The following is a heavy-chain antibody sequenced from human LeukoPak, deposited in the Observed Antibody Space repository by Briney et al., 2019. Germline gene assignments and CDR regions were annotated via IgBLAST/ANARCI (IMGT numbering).Heavy chain of an antibody. V-gene: IGHV3-74*01. J-gene: IGHJ4*02. CDR3: ARGAGIVGSTTPFDY. Sequence: PGGSLRLSCAASGFTFSNYWMHWVRQPPGKGLVWVSRIDTDETTGFADSVKGRFTISRDNAKNTLYLQMDSLRAEDTAVYYCARGAGIVGSTTPFDYWGQGALVTVSS. CDR1: GFTFSNYW. CDR2: IDTDETT. D-gene: IGHD1-26*01.